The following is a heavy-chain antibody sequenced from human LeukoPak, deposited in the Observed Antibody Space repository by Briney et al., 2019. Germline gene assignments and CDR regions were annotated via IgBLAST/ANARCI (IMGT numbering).Heavy chain of an antibody. V-gene: IGHV4-59*01. Sequence: SETLSLTCTVSGGSISSYYWRWLRQPPGRGLEWIGYIYYSGSTNYNPSLKSRVTMSVDTSKNQFSLKLSSVTAADTAVYYCARVPGYYYYMDVWGKGTTVTISS. CDR2: IYYSGST. CDR1: GGSISSYY. J-gene: IGHJ6*03. CDR3: ARVPGYYYYMDV.